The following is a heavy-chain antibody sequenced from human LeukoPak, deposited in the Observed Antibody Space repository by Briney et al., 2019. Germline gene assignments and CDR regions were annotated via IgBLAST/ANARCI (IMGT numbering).Heavy chain of an antibody. J-gene: IGHJ6*03. Sequence: SVKVSCKASGGTFSSYAISWVRQAPGQGLEWMGGIIPIFGTANYAQKLQGRVTMTTDTSTSTAYMELRSLRSDDTAVYYCARGGAYYGSGSYYYYYYMDVWGKGTTVTVSS. V-gene: IGHV1-69*05. CDR1: GGTFSSYA. CDR2: IIPIFGTA. D-gene: IGHD3-10*01. CDR3: ARGGAYYGSGSYYYYYYMDV.